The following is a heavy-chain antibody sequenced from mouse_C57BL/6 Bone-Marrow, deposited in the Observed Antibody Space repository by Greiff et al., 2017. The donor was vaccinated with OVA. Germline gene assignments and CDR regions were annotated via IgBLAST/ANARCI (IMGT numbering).Heavy chain of an antibody. CDR3: ARDGGNRYGDYDY. Sequence: EVQLVESEGGLVQPGSSMKLSCTASGFTFSDYYMAWVRQVPEKGLEWVANINYDGSSTYYLDSLKSRFIISRDNAKNILYLQMSSLKSEDTATYYCARDGGNRYGDYDYWGQGTTLTVSS. CDR2: INYDGSST. V-gene: IGHV5-16*01. J-gene: IGHJ2*01. CDR1: GFTFSDYY. D-gene: IGHD2-14*01.